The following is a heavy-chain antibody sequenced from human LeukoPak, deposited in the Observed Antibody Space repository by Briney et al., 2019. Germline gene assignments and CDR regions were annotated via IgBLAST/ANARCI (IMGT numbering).Heavy chain of an antibody. V-gene: IGHV3-23*01. CDR1: GFSFSCYA. J-gene: IGHJ4*02. Sequence: GGSLRLSCAASGFSFSCYAMSWVRQAPGKGLEWVSAISGSGGSTYYADSVKGRFTISRDNSKNTLYLQMNSLRAEDTAVYYCAKYYSSSWHLFDYWGQGTLVTVSS. CDR3: AKYYSSSWHLFDY. CDR2: ISGSGGST. D-gene: IGHD6-13*01.